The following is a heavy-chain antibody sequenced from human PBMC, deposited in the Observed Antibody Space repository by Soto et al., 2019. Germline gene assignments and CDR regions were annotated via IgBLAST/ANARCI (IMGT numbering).Heavy chain of an antibody. CDR3: ARDRMAADATELVLDF. D-gene: IGHD1-26*01. V-gene: IGHV4-59*01. CDR2: ISDSGRI. J-gene: IGHJ3*01. CDR1: GGSISTYF. Sequence: PSETLSLTCAVSGGSISTYFWNWLRQPPGKGLEWIAYISDSGRILYNPSLKSRVTLSLDASKNQFSLRLSSVTAADTAVYYCARDRMAADATELVLDFWGKGTMVTVSS.